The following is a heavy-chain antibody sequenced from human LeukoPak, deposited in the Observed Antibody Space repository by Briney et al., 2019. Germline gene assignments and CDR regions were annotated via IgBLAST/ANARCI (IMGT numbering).Heavy chain of an antibody. CDR1: GGSFSGYY. CDR2: INHSGST. J-gene: IGHJ4*02. D-gene: IGHD6-13*01. Sequence: PSETLSLTCAVYGGSFSGYYWSWIRQPPEKGLEWIGEINHSGSTNYNPSLKSRVTISVDTSKNQFSLKLSSVTAADTAVYYCARGLRSSSWYFRDYWGQGTLVTVSS. CDR3: ARGLRSSSWYFRDY. V-gene: IGHV4-34*01.